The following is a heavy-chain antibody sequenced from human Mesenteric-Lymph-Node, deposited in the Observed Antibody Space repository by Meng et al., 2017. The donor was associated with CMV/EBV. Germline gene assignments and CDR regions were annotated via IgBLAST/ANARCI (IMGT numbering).Heavy chain of an antibody. CDR1: CRSILDDRYA. CDR2: IYFSRTA. D-gene: IGHD3-22*01. CDR3: AIYTSGYYHFHY. V-gene: IGHV4-31*02. Sequence: VPCRSILDDRYASRCIRQPPVKRFDLIGYIYFSRTASYNPSLKLRVTLSVDTSNNHFSLKLTSVTAAHTSLYYFAIYTSGYYHFHYWGQGTLVTVSS. J-gene: IGHJ4*02.